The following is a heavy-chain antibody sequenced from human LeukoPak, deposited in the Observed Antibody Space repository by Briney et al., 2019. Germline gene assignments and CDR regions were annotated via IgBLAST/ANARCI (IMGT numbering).Heavy chain of an antibody. CDR2: INHSGST. Sequence: KPSETLSLTCAIYGGSFRGHYWSRIRQPPGRGRERIGEINHSGSTNYNPPLKSRVTISVDTSKNQFSLKLSSVTAADTAVYYCARTQLWPKVKNAFDYWGQGTLVTVSS. D-gene: IGHD5-18*01. J-gene: IGHJ4*02. V-gene: IGHV4-34*01. CDR3: ARTQLWPKVKNAFDY. CDR1: GGSFRGHY.